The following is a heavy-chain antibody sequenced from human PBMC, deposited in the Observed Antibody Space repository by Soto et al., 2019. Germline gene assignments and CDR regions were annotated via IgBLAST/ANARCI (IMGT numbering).Heavy chain of an antibody. D-gene: IGHD2-21*01. CDR3: ARVPTGKCGVWNY. V-gene: IGHV3-74*01. CDR2: INPGGSIT. J-gene: IGHJ4*02. CDR1: GVTFSSFW. Sequence: GRPLRLSWAAAGVTFSSFWMHXIRQDPGKGLVWVSRINPGGSITAYADSVKGRFTISRDNAKNTLYLQMNSLRGDDTAVYYCARVPTGKCGVWNYWGQGTLVTVSS.